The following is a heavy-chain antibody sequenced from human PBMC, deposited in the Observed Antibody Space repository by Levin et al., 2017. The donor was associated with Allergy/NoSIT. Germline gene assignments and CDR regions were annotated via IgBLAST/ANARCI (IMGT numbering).Heavy chain of an antibody. D-gene: IGHD5-12*01. V-gene: IGHV2-5*01. CDR1: GFSLSTSGVG. Sequence: SGPTLVKPTQTLTLTCTFSGFSLSTSGVGVGWIRQPPGKALEWLALIYWNDDKRYSPSLKSRLTITKDTSKNQVVLTMTNMDPVDTATYYCAHRRWGATEKDYWGQGTLVTVSS. CDR3: AHRRWGATEKDY. J-gene: IGHJ4*02. CDR2: IYWNDDK.